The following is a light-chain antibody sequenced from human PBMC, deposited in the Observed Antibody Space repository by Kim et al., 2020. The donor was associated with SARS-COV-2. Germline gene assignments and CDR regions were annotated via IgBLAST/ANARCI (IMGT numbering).Light chain of an antibody. CDR3: QAWDSSTVV. Sequence: SVSPGQTASITCSGDKLGDKYACWYQQKPGQSPVLVIYQDSKRPSGIPERFSGSNPGNTAPLTIRGTQAMDEADYYCQAWDSSTVVFGGGTQLTVL. J-gene: IGLJ2*01. V-gene: IGLV3-1*01. CDR2: QDS. CDR1: KLGDKY.